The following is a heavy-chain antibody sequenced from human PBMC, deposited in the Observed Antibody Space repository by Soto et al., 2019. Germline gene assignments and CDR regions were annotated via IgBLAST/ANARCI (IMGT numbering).Heavy chain of an antibody. Sequence: ASVKVSCKASGYTFTSYYIRWVRQAPGQGLEWMGWINTGSGGTNYAQRFQGRVTMTRDTSISTAYMELSRLRSDDTAVYYCARMETFSAANCFDDWGQGTLVTVSS. J-gene: IGHJ4*02. D-gene: IGHD2-21*01. CDR1: GYTFTSYY. CDR3: ARMETFSAANCFDD. CDR2: INTGSGGT. V-gene: IGHV1-2*02.